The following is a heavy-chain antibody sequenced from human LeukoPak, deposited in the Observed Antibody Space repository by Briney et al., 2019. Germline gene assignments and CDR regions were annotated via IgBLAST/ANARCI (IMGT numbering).Heavy chain of an antibody. J-gene: IGHJ5*02. Sequence: GSLRLSCAASGFTFSNYGMNWVRQPPGKGLEWIGEINHSGSTNYNPSLKSRVTISVDTSKNQFSLKLSSVTAADTAVYYCARLRGLLWFGELSPNWFDPWGQGTLVTVSS. V-gene: IGHV4-34*01. D-gene: IGHD3-10*01. CDR3: ARLRGLLWFGELSPNWFDP. CDR1: GFTFSNYG. CDR2: INHSGST.